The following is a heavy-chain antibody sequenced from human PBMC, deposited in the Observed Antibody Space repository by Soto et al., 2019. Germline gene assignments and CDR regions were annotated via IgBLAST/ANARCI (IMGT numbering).Heavy chain of an antibody. CDR2: ISAYNGNT. V-gene: IGHV1-18*01. D-gene: IGHD3-10*01. CDR1: GYTFTSYV. J-gene: IGHJ6*02. Sequence: CASVKVSCKASGYTFTSYVISWVLQAPGQGLEWMGWISAYNGNTNYAQKLQGRVTMTTDTSTSTAYMELRSLRSDDTAVYYCAREGLWFGELTTLYGMDVWGQGTTVTVSS. CDR3: AREGLWFGELTTLYGMDV.